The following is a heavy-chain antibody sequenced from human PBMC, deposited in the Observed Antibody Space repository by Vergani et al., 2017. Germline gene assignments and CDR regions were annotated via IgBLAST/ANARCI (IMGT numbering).Heavy chain of an antibody. CDR2: IYYSGST. CDR1: GCSISSSSYY. J-gene: IGHJ4*02. D-gene: IGHD6-19*01. CDR3: ATSIAVALDY. V-gene: IGHV4-39*07. Sequence: QLQLQESGPGLVKPSETLSLTCTVSGCSISSSSYYWGWVRQPPGKGLEWIGSIYYSGSTYYNPSLKSRVTISVDTSKNQVSLKLSSVTAADTAVYYCATSIAVALDYWGQGTLVTVSS.